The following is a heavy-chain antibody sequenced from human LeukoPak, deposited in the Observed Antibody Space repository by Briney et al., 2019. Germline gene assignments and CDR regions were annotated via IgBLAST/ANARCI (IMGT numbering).Heavy chain of an antibody. CDR1: GYNFRAYY. CDR2: IRPMAGDT. V-gene: IGHV1-2*02. Sequence: ASVKVSCKASGYNFRAYYIHWVRQAPGQGLEWLGYIRPMAGDTNYAQKFQDRVTFSMDTSTATAYMELRSLRSDDTAFYYCGRGVQSFDPWGQGTLVTVSS. J-gene: IGHJ5*02. CDR3: GRGVQSFDP.